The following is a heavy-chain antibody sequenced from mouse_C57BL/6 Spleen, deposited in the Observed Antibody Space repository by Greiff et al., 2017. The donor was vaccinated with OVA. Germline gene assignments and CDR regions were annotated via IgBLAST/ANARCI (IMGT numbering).Heavy chain of an antibody. Sequence: EVKVEESGGGLVQPGGSLSLSCAASGFTFTDYYMSWVRQPPGKALEWLGFIRNKANGYTTEYSASVKGRFTISRDNSQSILYLQMNALRAEDSATYYCARYRAYYSNYYFDYWGQGTTLTVSS. CDR3: ARYRAYYSNYYFDY. J-gene: IGHJ2*01. V-gene: IGHV7-3*01. CDR1: GFTFTDYY. CDR2: IRNKANGYTT. D-gene: IGHD2-5*01.